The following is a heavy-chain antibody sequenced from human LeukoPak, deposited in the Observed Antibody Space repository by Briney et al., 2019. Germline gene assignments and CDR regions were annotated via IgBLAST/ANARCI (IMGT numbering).Heavy chain of an antibody. J-gene: IGHJ4*02. D-gene: IGHD2-15*01. V-gene: IGHV3-9*01. CDR2: ITWDGRAT. CDR3: AREYCSASRCQGFFDY. Sequence: GGSLRLSCAASGFTFSGYAMHWVRLAPGKGLEWVSGITWDGRATGYEDSVKGRFTISRDSAKKSLYLQMNSLRTEDTAFYYCAREYCSASRCQGFFDYWGQGTLVTVSS. CDR1: GFTFSGYA.